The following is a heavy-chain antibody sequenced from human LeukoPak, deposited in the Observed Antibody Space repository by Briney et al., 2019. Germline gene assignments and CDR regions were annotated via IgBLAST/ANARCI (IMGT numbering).Heavy chain of an antibody. CDR1: GYTFTNNY. V-gene: IGHV1-46*01. J-gene: IGHJ4*02. Sequence: ASVKVSCKASGYTFTNNYLHWVRQAPGQGLEWMGMIYPRDGSTSYAQNSQGRATVTRDTSTTTVHMELRGLRSEDTAVYYCASDHEGFDYWGQGTVVTVSS. CDR3: ASDHEGFDY. CDR2: IYPRDGST.